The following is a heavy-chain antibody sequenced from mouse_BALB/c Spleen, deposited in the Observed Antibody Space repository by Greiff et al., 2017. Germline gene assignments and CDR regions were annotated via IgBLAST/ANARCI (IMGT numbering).Heavy chain of an antibody. D-gene: IGHD1-1*01. V-gene: IGHV1-82*01. J-gene: IGHJ2*01. Sequence: VQLQQSGPELVKPGASVKISCKASGYAFSSSWMNWVKQRPGQGLEWIGRIYPGDGDTNYNGKFKGKATLTADKSSSTAYMQLSSLTSVDSAVYFCARDYYGSFDYWGQGTTLTVSS. CDR1: GYAFSSSW. CDR3: ARDYYGSFDY. CDR2: IYPGDGDT.